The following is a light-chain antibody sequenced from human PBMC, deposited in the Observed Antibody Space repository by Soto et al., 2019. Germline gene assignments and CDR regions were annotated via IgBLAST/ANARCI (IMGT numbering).Light chain of an antibody. V-gene: IGKV1-5*03. J-gene: IGKJ5*01. Sequence: DIQMTQSPSTLSASVGDRVTITCRASQSISSWLAWYQQKPGKAPKLLIYKASSLESGVPSRFSGSGSGTEFTLTISSLRPDDFATYYCQQYKSYYTFGQGTRLEIK. CDR2: KAS. CDR1: QSISSW. CDR3: QQYKSYYT.